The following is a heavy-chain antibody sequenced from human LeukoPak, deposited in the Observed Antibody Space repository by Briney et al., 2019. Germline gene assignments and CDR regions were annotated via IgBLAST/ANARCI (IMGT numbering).Heavy chain of an antibody. V-gene: IGHV3-21*01. CDR3: ARSELGAAYWYFDL. D-gene: IGHD1-14*01. CDR2: VSTSSSYI. Sequence: PGGSLRLSCAASGFRFNTYWMSWVRQAPGKGLEWVSSVSTSSSYIYYADSLRGRFTISRDNAKNSLFLQMNSLRAEDTAVYYCARSELGAAYWYFDLWGRGTLVTVSS. J-gene: IGHJ2*01. CDR1: GFRFNTYW.